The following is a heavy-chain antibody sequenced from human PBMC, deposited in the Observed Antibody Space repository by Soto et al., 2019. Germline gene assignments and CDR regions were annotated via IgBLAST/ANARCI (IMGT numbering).Heavy chain of an antibody. J-gene: IGHJ4*02. V-gene: IGHV4-34*01. D-gene: IGHD6-13*01. Sequence: QVQLQQWGAGLLKPSETLSLTCAVYGGSFSGYYWSWIRQPPGKGLEWIAEINHSGSTNYNPSLKSRVTISVDTSKNQFSLKLSSVTAADTAVYYCARKSIAAAGKAPFDYWGQGTLVTVSS. CDR3: ARKSIAAAGKAPFDY. CDR1: GGSFSGYY. CDR2: INHSGST.